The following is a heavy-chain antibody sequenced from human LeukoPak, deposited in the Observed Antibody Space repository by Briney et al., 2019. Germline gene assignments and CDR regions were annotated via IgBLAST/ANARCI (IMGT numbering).Heavy chain of an antibody. CDR3: AKGQYDWGPYYFDY. D-gene: IGHD3-16*01. CDR1: GFSFSSYG. CDR2: ISYDGTNK. J-gene: IGHJ4*02. Sequence: GGSLRLSCAASGFSFSSYGMHWVRRAPGKGLEGVAVISYDGTNKYYADSVKGRVTISRDNSKTTLYLQMNSLRAEDTAVYYCAKGQYDWGPYYFDYWGQGTLVTVSS. V-gene: IGHV3-30*18.